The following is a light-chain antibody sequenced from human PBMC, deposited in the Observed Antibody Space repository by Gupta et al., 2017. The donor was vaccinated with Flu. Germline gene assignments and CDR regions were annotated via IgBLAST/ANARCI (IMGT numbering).Light chain of an antibody. Sequence: SVLTQPPSASGTPRPWVTISCSGSSSHIGSNYVYCYQQVQGTAPNLFIYRNNQRPSGVPDRFSVSKSGTSESLSISGLRAEGWANYYWAEWDDSLSGPVFGGGTKLTVL. V-gene: IGLV1-47*01. CDR2: RNN. CDR1: SSHIGSNY. CDR3: AEWDDSLSGPV. J-gene: IGLJ3*02.